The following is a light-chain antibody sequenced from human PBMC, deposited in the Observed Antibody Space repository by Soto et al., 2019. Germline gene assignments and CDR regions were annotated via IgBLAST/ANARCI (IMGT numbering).Light chain of an antibody. Sequence: EIEMTQSPATLSVSQGERATLSCRAGQSVSSSLAWYQQKPGQAPRLLIYGASTRATGIPARFSGSGSGTELTLSIGSLQSEDFAIYYCQQYNGWPPTFGQGTLLEIK. CDR3: QQYNGWPPT. CDR1: QSVSSS. CDR2: GAS. V-gene: IGKV3-15*01. J-gene: IGKJ5*01.